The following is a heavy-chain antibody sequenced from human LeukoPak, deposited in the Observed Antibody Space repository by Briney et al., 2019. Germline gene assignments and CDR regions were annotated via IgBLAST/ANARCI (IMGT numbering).Heavy chain of an antibody. CDR3: AKSRSGIAAAGTNY. CDR1: GLTFSSYA. V-gene: IGHV3-23*01. CDR2: ISGSGGST. D-gene: IGHD6-13*01. Sequence: GGSLRLSCAASGLTFSSYAMSWVRQAPGKGLEWVSAISGSGGSTYYADSVKGRFTISRDNSKNTLYLQMNSLRAEDTAVYYCAKSRSGIAAAGTNYWGQGTLVTVSS. J-gene: IGHJ4*02.